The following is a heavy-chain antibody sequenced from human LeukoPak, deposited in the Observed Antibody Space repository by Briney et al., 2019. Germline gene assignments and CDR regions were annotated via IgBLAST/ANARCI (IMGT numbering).Heavy chain of an antibody. J-gene: IGHJ5*02. D-gene: IGHD3-10*02. CDR1: GGSISSGDYY. CDR3: PRAPHYYVWGVSEGSDP. CDR2: IYYSGST. V-gene: IGHV4-30-4*01. Sequence: PSETLSLTCTVSGGSISSGDYYWSWIRQPPGKGLEWIGYIYYSGSTYYNPSLKSRVTISVDTSKNQFSLKLSSVTAADTAVYYWPRAPHYYVWGVSEGSDPGGRGPWAPVPS.